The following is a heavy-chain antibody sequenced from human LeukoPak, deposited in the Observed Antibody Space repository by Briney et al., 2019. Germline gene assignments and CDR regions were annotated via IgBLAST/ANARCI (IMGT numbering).Heavy chain of an antibody. J-gene: IGHJ5*02. CDR1: GGTFSSYA. CDR2: IIHIFGKA. V-gene: IGHV1-69*01. D-gene: IGHD6-13*01. CDR3: ARHRAYSSSWYNWFDP. Sequence: SVKVSCKASGGTFSSYAISWVRQAPGQGLEWMGGIIHIFGKANYAQEFQGRVTITADESTSTAYMELSSLRSEDTAVYYCARHRAYSSSWYNWFDPWGQGTLVTVSS.